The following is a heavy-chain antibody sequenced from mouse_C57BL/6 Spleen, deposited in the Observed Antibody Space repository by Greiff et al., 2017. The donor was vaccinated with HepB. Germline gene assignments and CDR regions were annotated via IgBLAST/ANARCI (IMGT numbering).Heavy chain of an antibody. CDR2: INPNNGGT. CDR3: ARSGAWFAY. J-gene: IGHJ3*01. CDR1: GYTFTDYN. V-gene: IGHV1-22*01. D-gene: IGHD3-1*01. Sequence: VHVKQSGPELVKPGASVKMSCKASGYTFTDYNMHWVKQSHGKSLEWIGYINPNNGGTSYNQKFKGKATLTVNKSSSTAYMELRSLTSEDSAVYYCARSGAWFAYWGQGTLVTVSA.